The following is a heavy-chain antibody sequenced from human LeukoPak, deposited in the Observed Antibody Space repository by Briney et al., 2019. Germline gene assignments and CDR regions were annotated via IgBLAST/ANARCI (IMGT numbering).Heavy chain of an antibody. J-gene: IGHJ5*02. CDR3: ARRGASGYVFWFDP. Sequence: ASVKVSCKASGYTFTGYYMHWVRQAPGQGLEWRGWINPNSGGTNYAQKFQGRVTMTRDTSISTAYMELSRLRSDDTAVYYCARRGASGYVFWFDPWGQGTLVTVSS. CDR2: INPNSGGT. CDR1: GYTFTGYY. D-gene: IGHD3-22*01. V-gene: IGHV1-2*02.